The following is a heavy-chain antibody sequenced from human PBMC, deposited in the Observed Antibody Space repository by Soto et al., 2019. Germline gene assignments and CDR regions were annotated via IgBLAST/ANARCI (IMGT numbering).Heavy chain of an antibody. CDR2: IIPIFGTA. J-gene: IGHJ4*02. Sequence: QVQLVQSGAEVKKPGSSVKVSCKASGGTFSSYAISWVRQAPGQGLEWMGGIIPIFGTANYAQKFQGRVTITADKSASTAYMELSSLRPEDTAVYYCARDRSDYYDSSGYYPYFDYWGQGTLVTVSS. D-gene: IGHD3-22*01. CDR3: ARDRSDYYDSSGYYPYFDY. V-gene: IGHV1-69*06. CDR1: GGTFSSYA.